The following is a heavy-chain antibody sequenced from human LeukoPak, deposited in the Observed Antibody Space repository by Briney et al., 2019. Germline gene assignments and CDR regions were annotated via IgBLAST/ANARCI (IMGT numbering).Heavy chain of an antibody. V-gene: IGHV3-23*01. CDR1: RFSFTNYA. Sequence: GGSLRLSCAASRFSFTNYAMAWVRQAPGKGLEWVSAISGSGGSTYYADSVKGRFTISRDNSKNTLYLQMNSLRAEDTAVYYCAKIEGGSGSYEGSYFDYWGQGTLVTVSS. CDR3: AKIEGGSGSYEGSYFDY. J-gene: IGHJ4*02. CDR2: ISGSGGST. D-gene: IGHD3-10*01.